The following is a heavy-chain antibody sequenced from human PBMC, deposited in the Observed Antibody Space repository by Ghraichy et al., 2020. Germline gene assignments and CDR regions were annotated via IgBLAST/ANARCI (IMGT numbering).Heavy chain of an antibody. CDR3: ARSQNTFGGVRAIDY. D-gene: IGHD3-16*01. J-gene: IGHJ4*02. Sequence: GGSLRLSCAASGFTFSSYSMNWVRQAPGKGLEWASSISSSSSYIYYADSVKGRFTISRDNAKNSLYLQMNSLRAEDTAVYYCARSQNTFGGVRAIDYWGQGTLVTVSS. V-gene: IGHV3-21*01. CDR2: ISSSSSYI. CDR1: GFTFSSYS.